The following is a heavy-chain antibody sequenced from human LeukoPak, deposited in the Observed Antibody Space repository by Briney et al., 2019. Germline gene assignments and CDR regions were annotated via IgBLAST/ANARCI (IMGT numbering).Heavy chain of an antibody. J-gene: IGHJ4*02. CDR2: IYHSGST. V-gene: IGHV4-30-2*01. Sequence: SQTLSLTCTVSGGSISSGGYYWSWIRQPPGKGLEWIGYIYHSGSTYYNPSLKSRVTISVDRSKNQFSLKLSSVTAADTAVYYCAGDGPADGGYCSSTSCYIHAFDYWGQGTLVTVSS. CDR3: AGDGPADGGYCSSTSCYIHAFDY. D-gene: IGHD2-2*02. CDR1: GGSISSGGYY.